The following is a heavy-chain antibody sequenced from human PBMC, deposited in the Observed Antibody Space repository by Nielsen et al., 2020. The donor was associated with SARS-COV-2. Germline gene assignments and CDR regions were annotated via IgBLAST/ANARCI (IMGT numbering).Heavy chain of an antibody. Sequence: GESLKISCAASGFTFSSYGMHWVRQAPGKGLEWVAVIWYDGSNKYYADSAKGRFTISRDNSKNTLYLQMNSLRAEDTAVYYCAKEGHSQSVIVINSYVDYWGQGTLVTVSS. CDR3: AKEGHSQSVIVINSYVDY. D-gene: IGHD3-10*01. V-gene: IGHV3-30*02. CDR1: GFTFSSYG. CDR2: IWYDGSNK. J-gene: IGHJ4*02.